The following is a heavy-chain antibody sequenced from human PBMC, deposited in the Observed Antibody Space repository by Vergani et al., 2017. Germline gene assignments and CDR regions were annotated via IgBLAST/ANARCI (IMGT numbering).Heavy chain of an antibody. J-gene: IGHJ4*02. CDR2: IKNTGDST. D-gene: IGHD2-2*01. V-gene: IGHV3-23*01. CDR3: AKDXAIVVVPAAIGFGY. Sequence: EVQLLQSEGAVVQPGGSLRLSCVASGFTFSSHAMSWVRQGHGQGLEWVSSIKNTGDSTHYADSVKGRFTISRDNSKNTLYLQMNSLRVEDTAVYYCAKDXAIVVVPAAIGFGYWGQGTLVTVSS. CDR1: GFTFSSHA.